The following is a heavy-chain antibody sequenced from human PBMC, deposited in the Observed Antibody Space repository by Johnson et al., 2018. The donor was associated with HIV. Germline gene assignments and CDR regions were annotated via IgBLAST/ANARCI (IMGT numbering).Heavy chain of an antibody. J-gene: IGHJ3*02. CDR1: GFTFSNAW. V-gene: IGHV3-15*01. CDR3: ALSYSLDAFDI. CDR2: IKSKTDGGTK. D-gene: IGHD2-21*01. Sequence: VQLVESGGGLVQPGGSLRLSCAGSGFTFSNAWMTWVRQAPGKGLEWVGRIKSKTDGGTKDYAAPVKGRFTISRDDSKNTLYLQMNSLKTEDTAVYYCALSYSLDAFDIWGQGTMVTVSS.